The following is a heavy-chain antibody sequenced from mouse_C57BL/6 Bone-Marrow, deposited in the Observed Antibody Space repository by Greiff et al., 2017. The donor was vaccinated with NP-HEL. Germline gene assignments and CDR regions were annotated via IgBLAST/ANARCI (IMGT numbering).Heavy chain of an antibody. J-gene: IGHJ1*03. Sequence: EVKLMESGPGLAKPSQTLSLTCSVTGYSITSDYWNWIRKFPGNKLEYMGYISYSGSTYYNPSLKSRISITRDTSKNQYYLQLNSVTTEDTATYYCARFITTVHWYFDVWGTGTTVTVSS. CDR2: ISYSGST. D-gene: IGHD1-1*01. V-gene: IGHV3-8*01. CDR1: GYSITSDY. CDR3: ARFITTVHWYFDV.